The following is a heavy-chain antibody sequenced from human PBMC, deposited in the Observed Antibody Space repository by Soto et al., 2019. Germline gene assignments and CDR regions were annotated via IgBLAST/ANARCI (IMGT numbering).Heavy chain of an antibody. Sequence: PSETLSLTCAVYGGSFSGYYWSWILQPPGKGLEWIGEINHSGSTNYNPSLKSRVTISVDTSKNQFSLKLSSVTAADTAVYYCARGRRIVVASKWFDPWGQGTLVTVSS. CDR1: GGSFSGYY. J-gene: IGHJ5*02. CDR2: INHSGST. CDR3: ARGRRIVVASKWFDP. V-gene: IGHV4-34*01. D-gene: IGHD3-22*01.